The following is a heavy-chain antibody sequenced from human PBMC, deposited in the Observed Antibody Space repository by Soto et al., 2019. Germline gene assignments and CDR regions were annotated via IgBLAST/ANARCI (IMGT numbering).Heavy chain of an antibody. D-gene: IGHD3-10*01. J-gene: IGHJ5*02. CDR3: ARESTVGENGFDP. CDR1: GFTVSSNY. CDR2: IYSGGST. V-gene: IGHV3-66*01. Sequence: EVQLVESGGGLVQPGGSLRLSCAASGFTVSSNYRSWVRQAPGKGLEWVSVIYSGGSTYYADSVKGRFTISRDNSKNTLYLQMNSLRAEDTAVYYCARESTVGENGFDPWGQGTLVTVSS.